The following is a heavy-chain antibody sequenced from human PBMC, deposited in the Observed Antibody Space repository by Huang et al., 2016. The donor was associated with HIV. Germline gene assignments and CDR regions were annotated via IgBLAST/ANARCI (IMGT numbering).Heavy chain of an antibody. J-gene: IGHJ6*03. Sequence: QVQLVESGGGVVQPGGSLRLSCGASGFIFDNFGMHWVRQAPGKGMEWVALIRSDGSNEYNGEAVKGRLSISRENFENRVYLQMNSLGDGETAIDYCARAVDGFNSKGFYMDVWGKGTAVIVSS. CDR3: ARAVDGFNSKGFYMDV. V-gene: IGHV3-30*02. D-gene: IGHD5-12*01. CDR1: GFIFDNFG. CDR2: IRSDGSNE.